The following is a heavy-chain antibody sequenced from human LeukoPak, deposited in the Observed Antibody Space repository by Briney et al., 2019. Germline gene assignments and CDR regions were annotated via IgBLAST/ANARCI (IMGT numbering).Heavy chain of an antibody. V-gene: IGHV4-34*01. Sequence: SETLSLTCAVYGGSFSGYYWSWIRQPPGKGLEWIGEINHSGSTNYNPSLKSRVTISVDTSKNQFSLKLSSVTAADTAVYYCARGRASRITIFGAVHLAPSKNWFDPWGQGTLVTVSS. CDR3: ARGRASRITIFGAVHLAPSKNWFDP. D-gene: IGHD3-3*01. J-gene: IGHJ5*02. CDR2: INHSGST. CDR1: GGSFSGYY.